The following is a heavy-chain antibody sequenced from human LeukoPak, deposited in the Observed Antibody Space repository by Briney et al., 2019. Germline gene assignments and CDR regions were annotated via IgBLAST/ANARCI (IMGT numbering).Heavy chain of an antibody. D-gene: IGHD2-21*02. CDR1: GFTFSSYA. CDR3: VREGGGDRGRAFDM. V-gene: IGHV3-30-3*01. CDR2: ISYDGSNK. J-gene: IGHJ3*02. Sequence: GRSLRLSCAASGFTFSSYAMHWVRQAPGKGLEWVAVISYDGSNKYYADSVKGRFTISRDNSKNTLYLQMNSLRAEDTAVYYCVREGGGDRGRAFDMWGQGTMVTVSS.